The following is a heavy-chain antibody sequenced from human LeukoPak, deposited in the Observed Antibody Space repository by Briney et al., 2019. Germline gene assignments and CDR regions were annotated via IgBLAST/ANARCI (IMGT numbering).Heavy chain of an antibody. CDR1: GGTFSSYA. CDR3: ARDGTAAAGPNGGMDV. Sequence: SVKVSCKASGGTFSSYAISWVRQAPGQGLEWMGGIIPIFGTANYAQKFQGRVTITADESTSTAYMEPSSLRSEDTAVYYCARDGTAAAGPNGGMDVWGKGTTVTVSS. V-gene: IGHV1-69*01. D-gene: IGHD6-13*01. CDR2: IIPIFGTA. J-gene: IGHJ6*04.